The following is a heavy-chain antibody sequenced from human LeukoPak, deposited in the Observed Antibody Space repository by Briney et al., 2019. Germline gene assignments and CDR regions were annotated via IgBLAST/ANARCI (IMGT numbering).Heavy chain of an antibody. V-gene: IGHV3-7*03. D-gene: IGHD2-2*01. CDR3: AASLPNIVVVPATKGPFGY. J-gene: IGHJ4*02. CDR2: IKEDGSEK. CDR1: GFTFNIYW. Sequence: GGSLRLSCAASGFTFNIYWMSWVRQAPGKGLEWVANIKEDGSEKYYVDSVKGRFTISRDNSKNTLYLQMNSLRAEDTAVYYCAASLPNIVVVPATKGPFGYWGQGALVTVSS.